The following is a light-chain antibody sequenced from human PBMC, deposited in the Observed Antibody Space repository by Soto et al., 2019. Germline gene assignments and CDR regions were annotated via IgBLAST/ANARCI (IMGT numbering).Light chain of an antibody. CDR3: QQYGSSPT. V-gene: IGKV3-20*01. Sequence: EIVLTQSPGTLSLSPGERATLSCRASQCVSSSYLAWYQQKPVQAPRLLIYGASSRATGIPDRFSGSGSGTDFTLTISRLEPEDFAVYYCQQYGSSPTFGQGTKVDI. CDR1: QCVSSSY. J-gene: IGKJ1*01. CDR2: GAS.